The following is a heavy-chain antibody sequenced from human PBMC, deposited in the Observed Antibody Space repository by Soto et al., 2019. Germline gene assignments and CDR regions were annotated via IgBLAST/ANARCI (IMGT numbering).Heavy chain of an antibody. CDR1: GFTFSSYG. Sequence: GGSLRLSCAASGFTFSSYGMHWVRQAPGKGLEWVAVISYDGSNKYYADSVKGRFTISRDNSKNTLYLQMNSLRAEDTAVYYCARDLGHDYGDLDYWGQGTLVTVSS. CDR2: ISYDGSNK. J-gene: IGHJ4*02. CDR3: ARDLGHDYGDLDY. V-gene: IGHV3-30*03. D-gene: IGHD4-17*01.